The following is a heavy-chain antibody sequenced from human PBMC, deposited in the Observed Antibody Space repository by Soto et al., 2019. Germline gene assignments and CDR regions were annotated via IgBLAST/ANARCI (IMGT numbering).Heavy chain of an antibody. V-gene: IGHV6-1*01. CDR2: TYFRSEWYY. D-gene: IGHD6-19*01. Sequence: TLSLTFAISGDSVSSNIATWNWIRHSPSRGLEWLGRTYFRSEWYYDYEVSVKSRITINPERAENQFSLQLNSVTPEDTAVYYCARDSGSSGWFDYWGQGTLVTVSS. J-gene: IGHJ4*02. CDR1: GDSVSSNIAT. CDR3: ARDSGSSGWFDY.